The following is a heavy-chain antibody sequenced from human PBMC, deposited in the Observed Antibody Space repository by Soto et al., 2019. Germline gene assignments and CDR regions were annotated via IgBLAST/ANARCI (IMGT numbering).Heavy chain of an antibody. CDR3: AKQQGPGTPYYYAMDV. CDR2: IRSSGDRT. CDR1: GFTFSSYA. Sequence: GGSLRLACAASGFTFSSYAMSWVRQAPGKGLEWVSVIRSSGDRTYYADSVKGRFTISRDNSKNTLYMQMNSLRAEDTAVYYCAKQQGPGTPYYYAMDVWGQGTTVTVSS. J-gene: IGHJ6*02. V-gene: IGHV3-23*01. D-gene: IGHD1-1*01.